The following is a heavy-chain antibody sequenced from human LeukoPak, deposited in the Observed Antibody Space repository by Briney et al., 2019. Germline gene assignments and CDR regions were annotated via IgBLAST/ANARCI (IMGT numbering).Heavy chain of an antibody. Sequence: GGSLRLSCAASGFTFSNAGMSWVRQAPGKGLEWVGRIKSKTDDGTTDYAAPVKGRFTISRDDSKNTLYLQMNSLKTEDTAVYYCTTDLAGVLWFGELNWDYWGQGTLVTVSS. J-gene: IGHJ4*02. CDR2: IKSKTDDGTT. CDR3: TTDLAGVLWFGELNWDY. V-gene: IGHV3-15*01. D-gene: IGHD3-10*01. CDR1: GFTFSNAG.